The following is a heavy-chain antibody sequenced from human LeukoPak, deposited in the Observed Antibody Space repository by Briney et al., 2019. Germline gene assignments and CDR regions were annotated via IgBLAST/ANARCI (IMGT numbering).Heavy chain of an antibody. V-gene: IGHV3-48*03. J-gene: IGHJ4*02. D-gene: IGHD1-26*01. CDR2: ISSGGSTM. CDR3: ARDLDVGASTGTFDY. CDR1: GFPLSSYE. Sequence: PGGSLRLPCVPSGFPLSSYEMHWVRQAPGKGREWVSYISSGGSTMYYADSVKGRFSISRDNAKNSLYLQMNSLRAEDTGFYYCARDLDVGASTGTFDYWGQGTRVTVSS.